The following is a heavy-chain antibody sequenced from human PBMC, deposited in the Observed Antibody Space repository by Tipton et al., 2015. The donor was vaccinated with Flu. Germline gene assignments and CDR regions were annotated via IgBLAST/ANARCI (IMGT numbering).Heavy chain of an antibody. J-gene: IGHJ4*02. V-gene: IGHV4-39*07. CDR3: ACRGSCYH. CDR2: IYYSGST. D-gene: IGHD1-26*01. CDR1: GGSISSSSYY. Sequence: TLSLTCTVSGGSISSSSYYWGWIRQPPGKGLEWIGSIYYSGSTYYNPSLKSRVTISVDTSKNQFSLKLSSVTAADTAVYYCACRGSCYHWGQGTLVTVSS.